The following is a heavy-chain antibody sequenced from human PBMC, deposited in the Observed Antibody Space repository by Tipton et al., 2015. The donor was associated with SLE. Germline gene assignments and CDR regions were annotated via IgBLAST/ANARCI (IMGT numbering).Heavy chain of an antibody. Sequence: QSGAEVKKPGASVKVSCKASGYTFTSYDINWVRQATGQGLEWMGWISAYNGNTNYAQKLQGRVTMTTDTSTSTAYMELRSLRSDDTAVYYCARDANYYGSGSYPYWGQGTLVTVSS. CDR2: ISAYNGNT. V-gene: IGHV1-18*01. CDR1: GYTFTSYD. CDR3: ARDANYYGSGSYPY. D-gene: IGHD3-10*01. J-gene: IGHJ4*02.